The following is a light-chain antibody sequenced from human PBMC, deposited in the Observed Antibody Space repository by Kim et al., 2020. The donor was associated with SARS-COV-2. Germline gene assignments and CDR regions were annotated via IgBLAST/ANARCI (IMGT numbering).Light chain of an antibody. Sequence: SPLSTSVGDRVTITCRASQSIDDWLAWYQQKPGKAPKLLVYKASTLAGGVPSRFSGSGSGTEFTLTISSLQPDDFATYYCQQYNGYFGQGTKLEI. J-gene: IGKJ2*01. CDR2: KAS. CDR3: QQYNGY. V-gene: IGKV1-5*03. CDR1: QSIDDW.